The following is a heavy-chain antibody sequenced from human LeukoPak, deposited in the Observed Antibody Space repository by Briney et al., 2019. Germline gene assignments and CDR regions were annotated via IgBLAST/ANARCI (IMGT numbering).Heavy chain of an antibody. CDR2: INTNTGNP. Sequence: GASVKVSCKASGYTFTSYGISWVRQAPGQGLEWMGWINTNTGNPTYAQGFTGRFVFSLDTSVSTAYLQISSLKAEDTAVYYCARSYYYDSSGYYLFDYWGQGTLVTVSS. D-gene: IGHD3-22*01. V-gene: IGHV7-4-1*02. CDR1: GYTFTSYG. CDR3: ARSYYYDSSGYYLFDY. J-gene: IGHJ4*02.